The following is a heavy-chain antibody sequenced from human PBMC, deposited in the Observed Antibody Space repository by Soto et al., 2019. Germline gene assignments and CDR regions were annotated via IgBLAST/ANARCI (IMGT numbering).Heavy chain of an antibody. CDR1: GYTFTSYY. V-gene: IGHV1-46*01. D-gene: IGHD3-16*01. J-gene: IGHJ4*02. Sequence: ASVKVSCKASGYTFTSYYMHWVRQAPGQGLEWMGIINPSGGSTSYAQKFQGRVTMTRDTSTSTVYMELSSLRSEDTAVYYCEVYDYLWGSQPYYFDYWGQGTLVTSPQ. CDR2: INPSGGST. CDR3: EVYDYLWGSQPYYFDY.